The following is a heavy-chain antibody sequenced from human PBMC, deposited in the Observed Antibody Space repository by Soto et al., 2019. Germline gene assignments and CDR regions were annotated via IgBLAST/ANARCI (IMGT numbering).Heavy chain of an antibody. CDR3: ARTDIWAY. CDR2: INTHNGHT. V-gene: IGHV1-18*01. J-gene: IGHJ4*02. CDR1: GYTFTDYS. D-gene: IGHD2-15*01. Sequence: QVPLVQSGAELRKPGASVRVSCKASGYTFTDYSMHWVRQAPGQRLQWMGWINTHNGHTEYSPRFDGRVTMTTDPSTSTAYMELESLRPDDTAVYYCARTDIWAYWGQGTLVTVSS.